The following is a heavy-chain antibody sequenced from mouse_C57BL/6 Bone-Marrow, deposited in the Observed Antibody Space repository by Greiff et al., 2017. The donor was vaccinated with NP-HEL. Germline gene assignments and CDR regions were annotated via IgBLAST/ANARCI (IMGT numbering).Heavy chain of an antibody. CDR1: GFNIKDDY. J-gene: IGHJ4*01. V-gene: IGHV14-4*01. CDR3: SLVPYAMDY. D-gene: IGHD2-2*01. CDR2: IDPENGDT. Sequence: VQLQQSGAELVRPGASVKLSCTASGFNIKDDYMHWVKQRPEQGLEWIGWIDPENGDTEYASKFQGKATITADTSSNTAYLQLRLLTSEETAVYYCSLVPYAMDYWGQGTSVTVSA.